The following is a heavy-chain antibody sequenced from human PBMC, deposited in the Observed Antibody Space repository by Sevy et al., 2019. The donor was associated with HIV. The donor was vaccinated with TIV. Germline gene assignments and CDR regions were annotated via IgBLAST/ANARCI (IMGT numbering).Heavy chain of an antibody. D-gene: IGHD2-21*01. CDR2: ISGSGGNT. CDR3: AKDKGESKIDYYYYGLDV. CDR1: GFTFNNYA. V-gene: IGHV3-23*01. J-gene: IGHJ6*02. Sequence: GGSLRLSCLASGFTFNNYAMSWVRQAPGKGLEWVSLISGSGGNTCYADSVKGRCSISRDNSKNTLYLQMNSLRAEDTAVYDCAKDKGESKIDYYYYGLDVWGQGATVTVSS.